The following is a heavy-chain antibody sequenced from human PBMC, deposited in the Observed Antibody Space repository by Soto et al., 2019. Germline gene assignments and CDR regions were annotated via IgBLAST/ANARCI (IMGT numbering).Heavy chain of an antibody. J-gene: IGHJ4*02. CDR3: ARLNMDCTNGVCYYVFGY. V-gene: IGHV4-30-4*01. Sequence: QVQLQESGPGLVKPSQTLSLTCTVSGGSISSGDYYWSWIRQPPGKGLEWIGYIYYSGSTYYNPSLKSRVTISVDTSKNQFSLKPSSVTAADTAVYYCARLNMDCTNGVCYYVFGYWGQGTLVTVSS. CDR2: IYYSGST. CDR1: GGSISSGDYY. D-gene: IGHD2-8*01.